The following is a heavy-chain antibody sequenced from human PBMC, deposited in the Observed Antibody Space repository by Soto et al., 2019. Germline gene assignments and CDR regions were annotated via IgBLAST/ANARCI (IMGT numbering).Heavy chain of an antibody. Sequence: SETLSLTCAVSGGSISSGGYSWSWIRQPPGKGLEWIGYIYHSGSTYYNPSLKSRVTISVDRSKNQFSLKLSSVTAADTAVYYCARGPFRKFGWFDPWGQGTLVTVSS. J-gene: IGHJ5*02. CDR3: ARGPFRKFGWFDP. CDR1: GGSISSGGYS. D-gene: IGHD3-10*01. CDR2: IYHSGST. V-gene: IGHV4-30-2*01.